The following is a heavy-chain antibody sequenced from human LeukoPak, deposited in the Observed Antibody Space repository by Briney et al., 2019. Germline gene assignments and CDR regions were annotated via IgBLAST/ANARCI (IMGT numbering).Heavy chain of an antibody. Sequence: GGSLRLSCAASGFTFSSFAMNWVGPAPGKGLEGVSTTSGSGGSTYYEDSVKGRFTISRDNSKNTLYLQMNSLRAEDTAVYFCAKEGIAATGTYWGQGTMVTVSS. D-gene: IGHD6-13*01. CDR2: TSGSGGST. J-gene: IGHJ4*02. CDR1: GFTFSSFA. V-gene: IGHV3-23*01. CDR3: AKEGIAATGTY.